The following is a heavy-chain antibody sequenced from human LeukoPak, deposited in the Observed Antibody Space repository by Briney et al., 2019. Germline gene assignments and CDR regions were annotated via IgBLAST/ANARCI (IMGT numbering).Heavy chain of an antibody. J-gene: IGHJ4*02. V-gene: IGHV1-69*06. CDR1: GGTFSSYA. Sequence: SVKVSCKASGGTFSSYAISWVRQAPGQGLEWMGGIIPIFGTANYAQKFQGRVTITADKSTSTAYMELSSLRSEDTAVYYCASVDIVVVPAAMGPFDYWGQGTLVTVSS. CDR3: ASVDIVVVPAAMGPFDY. CDR2: IIPIFGTA. D-gene: IGHD2-2*03.